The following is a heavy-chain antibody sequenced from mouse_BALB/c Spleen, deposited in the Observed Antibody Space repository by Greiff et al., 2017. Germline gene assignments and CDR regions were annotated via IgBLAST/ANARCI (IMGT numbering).Heavy chain of an antibody. CDR3: TRELHYYAMDY. CDR1: GFTFSSYT. Sequence: EVKLEESGGGLVKPGGSLKLSCAASGFTFSSYTMSWVRQTPEKRLEWVATISSGGSYTYYPDSVKGRFTISRDNAKNTLYLQMSSLKSEDTAMYYCTRELHYYAMDYWGQGTSVTVSS. V-gene: IGHV5-6-4*01. CDR2: ISSGGSYT. J-gene: IGHJ4*01.